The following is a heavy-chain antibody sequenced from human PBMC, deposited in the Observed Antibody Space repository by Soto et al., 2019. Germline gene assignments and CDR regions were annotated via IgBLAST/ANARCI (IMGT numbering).Heavy chain of an antibody. J-gene: IGHJ6*02. Sequence: EVQLLESGGGLVQPGGSLRVSCAASGFTFSRYAMSWVRPAPGKGLERVSDISGSGVSTYYAGSVKGRFTISRYNSKNTLYLQMNSLRAENTAVYDCARDMYSRRWYLYDDSMDVWGQGPKVTVSS. CDR3: ARDMYSRRWYLYDDSMDV. CDR1: GFTFSRYA. V-gene: IGHV3-23*01. CDR2: ISGSGVST. D-gene: IGHD6-13*01.